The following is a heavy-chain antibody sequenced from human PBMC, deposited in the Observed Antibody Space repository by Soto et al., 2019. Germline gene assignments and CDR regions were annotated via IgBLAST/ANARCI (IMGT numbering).Heavy chain of an antibody. CDR2: INAGNGNT. Sequence: ASVKVSCKASGYTFTSHAMHWVRQAPGQRLEWMGWINAGNGNTKYSQKFQGRVTITRDTSASTAYMELSSLRSEDTAVYYCARDLRVTMVRGVNYYYYYMDVWGKGTTVTVSS. V-gene: IGHV1-3*01. D-gene: IGHD3-10*01. CDR3: ARDLRVTMVRGVNYYYYYMDV. J-gene: IGHJ6*03. CDR1: GYTFTSHA.